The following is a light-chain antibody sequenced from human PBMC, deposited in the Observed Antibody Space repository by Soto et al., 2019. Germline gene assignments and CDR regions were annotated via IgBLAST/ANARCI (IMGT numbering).Light chain of an antibody. Sequence: QSVLTQPPSVSAAPGQKVTISCSGSSSNIKSQYVSWYQQLPGTAPKLLIYDNNKRPSGIPDRFSGSKSGTSATLGITGLQTGDEADYYCGTWDSSLSDLVFGGGTKVTVL. J-gene: IGLJ3*02. CDR3: GTWDSSLSDLV. CDR1: SSNIKSQY. CDR2: DNN. V-gene: IGLV1-51*01.